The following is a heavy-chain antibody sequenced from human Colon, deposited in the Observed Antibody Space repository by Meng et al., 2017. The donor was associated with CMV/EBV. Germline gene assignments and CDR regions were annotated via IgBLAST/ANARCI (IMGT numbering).Heavy chain of an antibody. J-gene: IGHJ4*02. V-gene: IGHV1-2*02. CDR2: INPKSGAT. Sequence: ASVKVSCKGSGYSFTAYYMHWVRQAPGQGLEWMGCINPKSGATNYAQKFQGRVAMTRDTSISTAYLELGRLTSDDTAVYYCARALTGDRSYFDYWGQGTLVTVSS. CDR1: GYSFTAYY. D-gene: IGHD7-27*01. CDR3: ARALTGDRSYFDY.